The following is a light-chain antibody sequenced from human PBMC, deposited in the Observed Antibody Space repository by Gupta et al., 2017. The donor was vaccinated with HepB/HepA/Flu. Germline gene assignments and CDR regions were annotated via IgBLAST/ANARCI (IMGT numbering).Light chain of an antibody. CDR1: ISDVGGHDF. Sequence: QSALTQPASVSGSLGQSIALSCTVTISDVGGHDFVSCYQLHPIEAPKLIIYNVNNRPSGVSDRFSCSKSGNTASLTISGLQAEDEADYYCSSYSTSSITYVFGTGTRVTVL. CDR3: SSYSTSSITYV. J-gene: IGLJ1*01. V-gene: IGLV2-14*03. CDR2: NVN.